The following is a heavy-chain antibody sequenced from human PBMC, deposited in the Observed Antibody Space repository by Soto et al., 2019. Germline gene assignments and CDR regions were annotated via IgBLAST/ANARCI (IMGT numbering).Heavy chain of an antibody. Sequence: GSLRLSCAASGFTFSSYAMSWVRQAPGKGLEWVSAISGSGGSTYYADSVKGRFTISRDNSKNTLYLQMNSLRAEDTAVYYCAKDPSNYDILTGYYGMDVWGQGTTVTVSS. CDR3: AKDPSNYDILTGYYGMDV. D-gene: IGHD3-9*01. CDR1: GFTFSSYA. CDR2: ISGSGGST. J-gene: IGHJ6*02. V-gene: IGHV3-23*01.